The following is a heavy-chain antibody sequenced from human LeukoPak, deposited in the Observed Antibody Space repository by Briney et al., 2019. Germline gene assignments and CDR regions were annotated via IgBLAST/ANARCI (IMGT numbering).Heavy chain of an antibody. J-gene: IGHJ4*02. CDR2: IYTSGST. V-gene: IGHV4-4*07. Sequence: SETLSLTXTVSGGSISSYYWSWIRQPAGKGLEWIGRIYTSGSTNYNPSLKSRVTMSLDTSKNQFSLKLSSVTAADTAVYYCARDSGRDGYNYVYYFDYWGQGTLVTVSS. CDR3: ARDSGRDGYNYVYYFDY. CDR1: GGSISSYY. D-gene: IGHD5-24*01.